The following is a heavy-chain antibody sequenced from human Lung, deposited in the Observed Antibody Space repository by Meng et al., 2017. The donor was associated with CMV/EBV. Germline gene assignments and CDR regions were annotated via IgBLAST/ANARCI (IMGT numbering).Heavy chain of an antibody. CDR1: GGSFSGYY. J-gene: IGHJ6*02. V-gene: IGHV4-34*01. D-gene: IGHD2-2*01. CDR3: ARARVVPAYYYGMDV. CDR2: INHSGST. Sequence: EXXSLTCAVYGGSFSGYYWSWIRQPPGKGLEWIGEINHSGSTNYNPSLKSRVTISVDTSKNQFSLKLSSVTAADTAVYYCARARVVPAYYYGMDVWGQGXTVTVSS.